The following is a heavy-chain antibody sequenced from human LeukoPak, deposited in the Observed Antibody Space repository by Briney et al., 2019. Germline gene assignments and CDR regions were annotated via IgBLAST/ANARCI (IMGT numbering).Heavy chain of an antibody. CDR2: ISGSGNSV. CDR1: GFAFSDYY. CDR3: AREPRLAVY. J-gene: IGHJ4*02. Sequence: GGSLRLSCAGSGFAFSDYYMTWIRQAPGRGLEFISYISGSGNSVVYADSVKGRFTISRDNAKNSLYLQMNSLRDEDTAVYYCAREPRLAVYWGQGTLVTVSS. D-gene: IGHD6-19*01. V-gene: IGHV3-11*01.